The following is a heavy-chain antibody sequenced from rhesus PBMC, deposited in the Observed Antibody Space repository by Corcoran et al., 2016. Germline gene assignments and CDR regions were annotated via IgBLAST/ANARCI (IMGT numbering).Heavy chain of an antibody. J-gene: IGHJ6*01. CDR1: GGSISSYW. D-gene: IGHD1-32*01. V-gene: IGHV4-147*01. Sequence: QVQLQESGPGVVKPSATLSLTCAVSGGSISSYWWGWIRQPPGKGLEWIGQIYGGSGRTRYHPTLKRRVTISSDTSKNQFSLKLSSVTAADTAVYYCAKDGIPRYYYGLDSWGQGVVVTVSS. CDR3: AKDGIPRYYYGLDS. CDR2: IYGGSGRT.